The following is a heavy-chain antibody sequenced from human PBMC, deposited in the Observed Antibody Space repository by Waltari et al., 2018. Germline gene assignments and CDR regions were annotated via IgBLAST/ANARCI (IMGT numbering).Heavy chain of an antibody. CDR2: MLNSGNT. J-gene: IGHJ4*02. Sequence: QVQLQESGPGLVKPSEPLSLTCTVSSGSISSYYWNWIRQPPGKGLEWIGYMLNSGNTKSNPSLKSRVTMSIDMSQNQFSLTLNSVSAADTAIYYCARGTYSNGVHFEHWGQGILVSVSS. CDR1: SGSISSYY. D-gene: IGHD5-18*01. V-gene: IGHV4-59*01. CDR3: ARGTYSNGVHFEH.